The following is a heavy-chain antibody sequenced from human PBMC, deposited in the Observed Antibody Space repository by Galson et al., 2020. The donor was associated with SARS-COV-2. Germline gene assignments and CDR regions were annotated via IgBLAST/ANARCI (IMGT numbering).Heavy chain of an antibody. V-gene: IGHV3-74*01. CDR1: GFTFSSYW. J-gene: IGHJ4*02. CDR2: IYSEGSRT. Sequence: ALHGESLKISCAASGFTFSSYWMHWVRQAPGKGLLWVSRIYSEGSRTSYADSVKGRFTISGDNAKNTLYLQMNSLRAEDTAVYYCARGDMGNDYFDCGCQGTLVTVSS. D-gene: IGHD7-27*01. CDR3: ARGDMGNDYFDC.